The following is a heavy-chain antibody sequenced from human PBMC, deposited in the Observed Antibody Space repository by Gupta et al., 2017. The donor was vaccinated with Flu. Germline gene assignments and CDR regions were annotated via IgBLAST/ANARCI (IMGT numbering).Heavy chain of an antibody. J-gene: IGHJ5*02. D-gene: IGHD3-22*01. CDR3: ARDYYDESLFWFDP. CDR1: DFSFSSHS. Sequence: EVQLLESGGVLVEPGGSLSLSCAASDFSFSSHSRNWVVQAPGKGLEWVSYISSSSSTIYYADSVKGRFTISRDNAKNSLYLQMNSLRAEDTAVYYCARDYYDESLFWFDPWGQGTLVTVSS. V-gene: IGHV3-48*01. CDR2: ISSSSSTI.